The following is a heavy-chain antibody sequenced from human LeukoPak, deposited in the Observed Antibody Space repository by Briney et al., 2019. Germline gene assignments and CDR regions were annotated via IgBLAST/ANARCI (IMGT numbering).Heavy chain of an antibody. CDR3: AKTLDFWSGYQQYYFDY. D-gene: IGHD3-3*01. Sequence: GGSLRLSCAASGFTFSSYAMSWVRQAPGKGLEWVSAISGSGGSTYYADSVKGRSTISRDNSKNTLYLQMNSLRAEDTAVYYCAKTLDFWSGYQQYYFDYWGQGTLVTVSS. CDR1: GFTFSSYA. V-gene: IGHV3-23*01. J-gene: IGHJ4*02. CDR2: ISGSGGST.